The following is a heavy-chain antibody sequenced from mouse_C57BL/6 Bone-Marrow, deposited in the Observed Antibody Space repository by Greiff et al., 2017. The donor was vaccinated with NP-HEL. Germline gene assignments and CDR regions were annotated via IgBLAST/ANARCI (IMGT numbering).Heavy chain of an antibody. CDR3: ARTDRLRGRQDY. CDR1: GYTFTSYW. V-gene: IGHV1-53*01. J-gene: IGHJ2*01. D-gene: IGHD3-1*01. Sequence: QVQLQQSGTELVKPGASVKLSCKASGYTFTSYWMHWVKQRPGQGLEWIGNINPSNGGTNYNEKFKSKATLTVDKSSSTAYMQLSSLTSEDSAVYYCARTDRLRGRQDYWGQGTTLTVSS. CDR2: INPSNGGT.